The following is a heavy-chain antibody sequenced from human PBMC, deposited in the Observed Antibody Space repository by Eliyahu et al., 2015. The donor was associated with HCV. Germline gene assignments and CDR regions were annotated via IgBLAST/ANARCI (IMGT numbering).Heavy chain of an antibody. V-gene: IGHV3-9*01. D-gene: IGHD5-18*01. J-gene: IGHJ4*02. CDR3: AKDISGTAMSTFDY. Sequence: EVQLVESGGGLVQPGRSLRLSCAASGFTLEDYAMHWVRQLPGKGLEWVSGISWSGGTKVYEDSVKGRFTISRDNAKNSLYLQMNSLRAEDTAFYYCAKDISGTAMSTFDYWGRGTLVTVSS. CDR1: GFTLEDYA. CDR2: ISWSGGTK.